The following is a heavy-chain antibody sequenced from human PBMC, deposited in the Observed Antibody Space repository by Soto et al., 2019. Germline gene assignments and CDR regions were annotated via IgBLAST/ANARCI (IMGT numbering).Heavy chain of an antibody. CDR1: GGSFSDYY. J-gene: IGHJ4*02. CDR2: INHSEIT. CDR3: ARRIVSTETFDY. V-gene: IGHV4-34*01. Sequence: PSETLSLTCAFYGGSFSDYYWTWIRQPPGKGLEWIGEINHSEITTYNPSLKSRVTISADTSKNQLSLRLNSVTAADTAIYYCARRIVSTETFDYWGQGTLVTVSS. D-gene: IGHD5-12*01.